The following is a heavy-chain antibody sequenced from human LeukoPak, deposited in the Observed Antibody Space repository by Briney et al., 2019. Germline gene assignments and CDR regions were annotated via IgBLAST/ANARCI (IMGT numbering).Heavy chain of an antibody. Sequence: SETLSLTCTVSGGSMNSYYWSWVRQAPGKGLEWIGYIFYTGGEINYNRSLKSRLTISVDTSKNQFSLMLTSVTAADTAVYYCARLRDYGGLNFYYYMDVWGLGTAVTVSS. CDR1: GGSMNSYY. J-gene: IGHJ6*03. D-gene: IGHD4-23*01. V-gene: IGHV4-59*08. CDR3: ARLRDYGGLNFYYYMDV. CDR2: IFYTGGEI.